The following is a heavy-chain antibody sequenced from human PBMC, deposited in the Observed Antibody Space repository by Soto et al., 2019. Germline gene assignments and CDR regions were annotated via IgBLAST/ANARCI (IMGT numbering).Heavy chain of an antibody. J-gene: IGHJ6*02. CDR1: GFSFSIYS. CDR3: ARVRDSGAYFVDV. V-gene: IGHV3-21*01. Sequence: GASLRLSCAASGFSFSIYSMNWVRQAPGKGLEWVSFISSGTSYIYYADSVRGRFTISRDNAENSLYLQMNTLRAEDTAVYYCARVRDSGAYFVDVWGQGTTVTVSS. D-gene: IGHD1-26*01. CDR2: ISSGTSYI.